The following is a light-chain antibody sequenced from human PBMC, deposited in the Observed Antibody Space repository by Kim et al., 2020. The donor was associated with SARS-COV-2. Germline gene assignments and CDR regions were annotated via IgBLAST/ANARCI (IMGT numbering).Light chain of an antibody. V-gene: IGKV3-11*01. CDR1: QSVRSL. CDR3: QQRSEWPLT. J-gene: IGKJ4*01. CDR2: DAS. Sequence: SLSPGESATLSCRASQSVRSLLAWYQQKPGQAPRLLIDDASNRAAGIPARFSGSGSGTDFSLTISSLEPEDFAVYYCQQRSEWPLTFGGGTKVEI.